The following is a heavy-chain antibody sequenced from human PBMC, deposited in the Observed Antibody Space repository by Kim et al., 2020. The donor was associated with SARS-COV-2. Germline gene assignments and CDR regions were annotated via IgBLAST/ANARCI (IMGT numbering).Heavy chain of an antibody. CDR1: GGSISSYY. D-gene: IGHD3-3*01. CDR3: ARPRNFGVVFDAFDI. CDR2: IYYSGST. J-gene: IGHJ3*02. V-gene: IGHV4-59*08. Sequence: SETLSLTCTVSGGSISSYYWSWIRQPPGKGLEWIGYIYYSGSTNYNPSLKSRVTISVDTSKNQFSLKLSSVTAADTAVYYCARPRNFGVVFDAFDIWGQGTMVTVSS.